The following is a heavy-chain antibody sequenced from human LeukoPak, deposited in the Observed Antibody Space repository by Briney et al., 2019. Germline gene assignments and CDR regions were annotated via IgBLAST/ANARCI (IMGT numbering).Heavy chain of an antibody. V-gene: IGHV3-23*01. D-gene: IGHD4-23*01. CDR1: GFRFSTYG. Sequence: GGSLRLSCGASGFRFSTYGMSWVRQAPGKGLEWVSATSASGGDTYYADSVKGRFTISRDNSKNTLYLQMNSLRAEDTAVYYCAKRSDYGSNGNYFDYWGQGTLVTVSS. CDR2: TSASGGDT. J-gene: IGHJ4*02. CDR3: AKRSDYGSNGNYFDY.